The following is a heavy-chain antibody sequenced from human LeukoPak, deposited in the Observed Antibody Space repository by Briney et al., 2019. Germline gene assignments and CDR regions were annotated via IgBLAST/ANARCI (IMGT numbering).Heavy chain of an antibody. Sequence: PGXXLRLSCAASGFTFSSYWMSWVRQAPGKGLEWVANIKQDGSEKYYVDSVKGRFTISRDNAKNSLYLQMNSLRAEDTAVYYCSFSWYYFDYWGQGTLVTVSS. CDR1: GFTFSSYW. J-gene: IGHJ4*02. CDR3: SFSWYYFDY. V-gene: IGHV3-7*01. CDR2: IKQDGSEK. D-gene: IGHD6-13*01.